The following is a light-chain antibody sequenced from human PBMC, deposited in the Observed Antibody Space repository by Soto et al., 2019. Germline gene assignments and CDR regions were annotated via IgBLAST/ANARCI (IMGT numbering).Light chain of an antibody. CDR2: GAS. V-gene: IGKV3-15*01. CDR3: QQYNNWPT. J-gene: IGKJ1*01. CDR1: QSVSSN. Sequence: IVLTQSPATLSVSPGERATLSCRASQSVSSNLAWYQQKPGQAPRLLIYGASTRATGIPARFSGSGSGTEFTLTISSLQSEDFAVYYCQQYNNWPTSGQGAKVEIK.